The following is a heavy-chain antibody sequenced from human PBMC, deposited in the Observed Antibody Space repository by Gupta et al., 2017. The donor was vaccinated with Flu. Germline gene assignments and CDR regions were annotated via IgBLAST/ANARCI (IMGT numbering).Heavy chain of an antibody. CDR1: RFVFGSYG. Sequence: GQFVESGGGVVQPGTSLRHSCAASRFVFGSYGMNGVRQAPGKGLEWVAMISYYGDKTSYVDSVKGRFTVSRDNSRDTLYLQMNSLTDDDTAVYYCAKTGTTGYFYMDVWGNGTTVIVSS. CDR2: ISYYGDKT. J-gene: IGHJ6*03. CDR3: AKTGTTGYFYMDV. D-gene: IGHD1-7*01. V-gene: IGHV3-30*18.